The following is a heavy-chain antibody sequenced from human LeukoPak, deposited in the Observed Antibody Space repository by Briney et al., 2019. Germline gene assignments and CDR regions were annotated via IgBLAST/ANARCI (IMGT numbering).Heavy chain of an antibody. CDR1: GFTFSSYG. J-gene: IGHJ5*02. CDR3: AKPRRGSLDPYNWFDP. V-gene: IGHV3-30*02. D-gene: IGHD3-10*01. CDR2: IRYDGSNK. Sequence: GGSLRLSCAASGFTFSSYGMHWVRQAPGKGLEWVAFIRYDGSNKYYADSVKGRFTISRDNSKNTLYLQMNSLRAEDTAVYYCAKPRRGSLDPYNWFDPWGQGTLVTVSS.